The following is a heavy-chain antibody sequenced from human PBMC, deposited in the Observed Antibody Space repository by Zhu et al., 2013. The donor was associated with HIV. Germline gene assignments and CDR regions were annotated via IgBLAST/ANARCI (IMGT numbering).Heavy chain of an antibody. CDR3: ARGPPVSATVTPSFDY. CDR1: GYTFTSYD. Sequence: QVQLVQSGAEVKKPGASVKVSCKASGYTFTSYDINWVRQATGQGLEWMGWMNPNSGNTGYAQKFQGRVTMTRNTSISTAYMELSSLRSEDTAVYYCARGPPVSATVTPSFDYWGQGTLVTVSS. J-gene: IGHJ4*02. D-gene: IGHD4-17*01. CDR2: MNPNSGNT. V-gene: IGHV1-8*01.